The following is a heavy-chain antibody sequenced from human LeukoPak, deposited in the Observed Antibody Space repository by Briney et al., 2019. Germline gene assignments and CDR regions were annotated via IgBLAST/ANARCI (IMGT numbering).Heavy chain of an antibody. J-gene: IGHJ4*02. CDR1: GFTFSSYE. Sequence: GASLRLSCAASGFTFSSYEMNWVRQAPGKGLEWVSYINTSGSTIYYADSVKGRFTITRDNAKNSLYLQMNSLRAEDTAVYYCARDNYDSTGYYFDWGQGTLVTVSS. D-gene: IGHD3-22*01. V-gene: IGHV3-48*03. CDR2: INTSGSTI. CDR3: ARDNYDSTGYYFD.